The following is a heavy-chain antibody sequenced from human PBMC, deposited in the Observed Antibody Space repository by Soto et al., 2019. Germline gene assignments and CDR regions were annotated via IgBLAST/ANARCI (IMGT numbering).Heavy chain of an antibody. CDR3: ARQRPYYDSSGRHAFDI. CDR2: IDPSDSYT. J-gene: IGHJ3*02. CDR1: GYSFTSYW. Sequence: PGESLKISCKGSGYSFTSYWISWVRQMPGKGLEWMGRIDPSDSYTNYSPSFQGHVTISADKSISTAYLQWSSLKASDTAMYYCARQRPYYDSSGRHAFDIWGQGTMVTVSS. V-gene: IGHV5-10-1*01. D-gene: IGHD3-22*01.